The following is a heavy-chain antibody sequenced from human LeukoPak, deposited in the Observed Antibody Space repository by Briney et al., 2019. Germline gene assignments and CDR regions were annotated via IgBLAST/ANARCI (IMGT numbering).Heavy chain of an antibody. V-gene: IGHV4-30-2*01. Sequence: IYYSGSTYYTPSLQSRVTISLDRSKNQFSLKLSSMTAADTAVYYCASGNTGYDRDSFDIWGQGTMVTVSS. CDR3: ASGNTGYDRDSFDI. CDR2: IYYSGST. J-gene: IGHJ3*02. D-gene: IGHD5-12*01.